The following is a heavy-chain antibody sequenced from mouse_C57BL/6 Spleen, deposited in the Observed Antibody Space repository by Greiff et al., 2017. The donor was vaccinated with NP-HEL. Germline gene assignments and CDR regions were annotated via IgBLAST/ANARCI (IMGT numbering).Heavy chain of an antibody. D-gene: IGHD2-10*01. CDR1: GYTFTTYP. V-gene: IGHV1-47*01. CDR2: FHPYNDDT. J-gene: IGHJ4*01. CDR3: ARSAAYYSHYAMDY. Sequence: QVHVKQSGAELVKPGASVKMSCKASGYTFTTYPIEWMKQNHGKSLEWIGNFHPYNDDTKYNEKFKGKATLTVEKSSSTVYLELSRLTSDDSAVYYCARSAAYYSHYAMDYWGQGTSVTVSS.